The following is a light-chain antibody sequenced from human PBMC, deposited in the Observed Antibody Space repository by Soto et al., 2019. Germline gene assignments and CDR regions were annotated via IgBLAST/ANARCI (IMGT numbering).Light chain of an antibody. J-gene: IGKJ2*01. CDR3: QQRSNWFPVYT. CDR1: QSVSNY. Sequence: EIVLTQSPATLSLSPGERATLSCRASQSVSNYLAWYQQKPGQAPRLLIYVASNRATGIPARFSGSGSGTDFTLHISSLLPKDFAVYYCQQRSNWFPVYTFVQGTKLE. CDR2: VAS. V-gene: IGKV3-11*01.